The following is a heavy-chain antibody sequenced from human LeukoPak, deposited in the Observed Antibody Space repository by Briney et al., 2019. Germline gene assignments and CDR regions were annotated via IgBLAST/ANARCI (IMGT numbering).Heavy chain of an antibody. CDR3: AKDITGGRSSPYFDS. Sequence: GGSLRLSCAASGFTFDAYAMHWVRQAPGKGLEWVSGISWNGGGMGYAVSVKGRFTISRDNAKNSLYLQMNSLRDEDTASYYCAKDITGGRSSPYFDSWGQGTLVTVSS. D-gene: IGHD6-6*01. CDR1: GFTFDAYA. J-gene: IGHJ4*02. CDR2: ISWNGGGM. V-gene: IGHV3-9*01.